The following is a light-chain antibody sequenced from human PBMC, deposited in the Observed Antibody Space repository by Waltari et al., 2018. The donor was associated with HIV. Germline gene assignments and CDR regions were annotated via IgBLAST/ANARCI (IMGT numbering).Light chain of an antibody. CDR3: QQYDNRIT. Sequence: DIQMTQSPSSLSASVGDRVTITCQASQDISNYLNWNQQKPGKAPKLLIYDASNLETGVPSRFSGSGSGTDFTFTISSLQPEDIATYYCQQYDNRITFGQGTRLEIK. CDR2: DAS. J-gene: IGKJ5*01. CDR1: QDISNY. V-gene: IGKV1-33*01.